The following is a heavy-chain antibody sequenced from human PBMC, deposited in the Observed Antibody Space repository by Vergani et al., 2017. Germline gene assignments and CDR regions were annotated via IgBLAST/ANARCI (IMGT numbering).Heavy chain of an antibody. Sequence: EVQLVESGGGLVQPGGSLRLSCAASGFTFSSYDMHWVRQATGKGLEWVSAIGTAGDTYYPGSVKGRFTISRENSKNTLYLQMNSLRAEDTAVYYCAKDQLWFGELSHREDAFDIWGQGTMVTVSS. D-gene: IGHD3-10*01. CDR2: IGTAGDT. V-gene: IGHV3-13*01. CDR1: GFTFSSYD. CDR3: AKDQLWFGELSHREDAFDI. J-gene: IGHJ3*02.